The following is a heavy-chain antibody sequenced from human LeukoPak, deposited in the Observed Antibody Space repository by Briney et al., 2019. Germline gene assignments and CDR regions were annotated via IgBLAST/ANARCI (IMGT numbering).Heavy chain of an antibody. Sequence: SETLSLTCTVSGGSVSSGSYYWSWIRQSPGKGLEWIGEINHGGSTNYNPSLKSRVTISIDTSKNQLSLKVSSVTAADTAVYYCARGAENYFYYYGMDVWGQGTTVTVSS. CDR3: ARGAENYFYYYGMDV. J-gene: IGHJ6*02. V-gene: IGHV4-39*07. CDR1: GGSVSSGSYY. CDR2: INHGGST. D-gene: IGHD4/OR15-4a*01.